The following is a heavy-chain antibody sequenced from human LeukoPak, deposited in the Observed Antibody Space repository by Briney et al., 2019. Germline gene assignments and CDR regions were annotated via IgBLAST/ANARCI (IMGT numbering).Heavy chain of an antibody. V-gene: IGHV4-59*12. Sequence: SETLSLTCTVSGGSINSYYWSWIRQPPGKGLEWIGYIYYTGSTNYNTSLKSRVTISVDTSKNQFSLKLSSVTAADTAVYYCVGDYYDSGGDYYMLSYWGQGTLVSVSS. CDR2: IYYTGST. J-gene: IGHJ4*02. D-gene: IGHD3-22*01. CDR3: VGDYYDSGGDYYMLSY. CDR1: GGSINSYY.